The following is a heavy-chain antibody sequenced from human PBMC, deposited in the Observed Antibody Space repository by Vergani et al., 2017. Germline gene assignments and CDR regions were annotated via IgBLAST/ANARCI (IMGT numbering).Heavy chain of an antibody. V-gene: IGHV4-31*03. CDR2: IYYSGST. CDR1: GGSISSGGYY. D-gene: IGHD3-10*01. Sequence: QVQLQESGPGLVKPSQTLSLTCTVSGGSISSGGYYWSWIRQHPGKGLEWIGYIYYSGSTYYNPSLKSRVTISADTSKNQFSLKLSSVTAADTAVYYCAKDGNSMVRGVTTENNWFDPWGQGTLVTVSS. J-gene: IGHJ5*02. CDR3: AKDGNSMVRGVTTENNWFDP.